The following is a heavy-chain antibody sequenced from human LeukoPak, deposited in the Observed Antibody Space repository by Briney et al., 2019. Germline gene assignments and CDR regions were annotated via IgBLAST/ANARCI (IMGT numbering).Heavy chain of an antibody. V-gene: IGHV4-30-2*01. J-gene: IGHJ4*02. Sequence: SQTLSLTCAVSGGSISSGGYSWSWIRQPPGKGLEWIGYIYHSGSTNYNPSLKSRVTISVDTSKNQFSLKLSSVTAADTAVYYCARNVIGDPSAELYYFDYWGQGTLVTVSS. D-gene: IGHD3-10*01. CDR3: ARNVIGDPSAELYYFDY. CDR2: IYHSGST. CDR1: GGSISSGGYS.